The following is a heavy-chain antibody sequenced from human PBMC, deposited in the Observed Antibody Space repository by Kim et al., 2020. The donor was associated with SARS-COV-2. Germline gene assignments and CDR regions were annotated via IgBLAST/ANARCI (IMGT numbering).Heavy chain of an antibody. CDR1: GFTFSSYG. Sequence: GGSLRLSCAASGFTFSSYGMHWVREAPGKGLEWVTVISYDGSNKYYADSVKGRFTISRDNSKNTLYLQMTSLRAEDTAVYYCAKDGNPRGYYSEYWCQGT. V-gene: IGHV3-30*18. J-gene: IGHJ4*02. CDR3: AKDGNPRGYYSEY. CDR2: ISYDGSNK. D-gene: IGHD3-10*01.